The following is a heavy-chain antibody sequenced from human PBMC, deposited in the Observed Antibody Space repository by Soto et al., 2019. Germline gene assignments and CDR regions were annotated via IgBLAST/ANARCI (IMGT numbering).Heavy chain of an antibody. CDR2: ISHSGSRT. D-gene: IGHD1-26*01. CDR1: RFTFSSYG. J-gene: IGHJ4*02. V-gene: IGHV3-23*01. CDR3: AKDKFQGAYRVFDN. Sequence: GGSLRLSCAASRFTFSSYGMNWVRQAPGRGLEWVSGISHSGSRTDYADSVKGRFSISRDNSNNTLFLQMNSLRAEDTAVYYCAKDKFQGAYRVFDNWGQGTPVTVSS.